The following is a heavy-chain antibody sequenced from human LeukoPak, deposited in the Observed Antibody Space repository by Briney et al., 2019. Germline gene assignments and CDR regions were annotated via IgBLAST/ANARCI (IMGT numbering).Heavy chain of an antibody. J-gene: IGHJ3*02. D-gene: IGHD3-22*01. V-gene: IGHV3-20*04. CDR3: ARDYDSSGYSDAFDI. Sequence: GGSLRLSCAASGFTFDDYGMSWVRQAPGKGLEWVSGINWNGGSTGYADSVKGRFTISRDNAKNSLYLQMNSLRAEDTALYYCARDYDSSGYSDAFDIWGQGTMVTISS. CDR1: GFTFDDYG. CDR2: INWNGGST.